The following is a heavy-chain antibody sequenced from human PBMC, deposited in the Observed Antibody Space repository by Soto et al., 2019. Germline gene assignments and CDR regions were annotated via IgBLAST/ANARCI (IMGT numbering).Heavy chain of an antibody. CDR2: IIPILGIA. Sequence: QVQLVQSGAEVKKPGSSVKVSCKASGGTFSSYTISWVRQAPGQGLEWMGRIIPILGIANYAQKFQGRVTITADKSKSTPYMELRSLRSEDTAVYYCASGPYYDILTGYFPPKWYFDLWGRGTLVTVSS. D-gene: IGHD3-9*01. CDR3: ASGPYYDILTGYFPPKWYFDL. V-gene: IGHV1-69*02. J-gene: IGHJ2*01. CDR1: GGTFSSYT.